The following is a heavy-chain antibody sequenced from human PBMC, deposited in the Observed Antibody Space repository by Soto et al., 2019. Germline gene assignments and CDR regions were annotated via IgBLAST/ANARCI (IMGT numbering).Heavy chain of an antibody. CDR3: TRFPRVYRYVDC. CDR1: GFTFSNAW. CDR2: IKSKTDGWTT. D-gene: IGHD5-18*01. Sequence: GGSLRLSCAASGFTFSNAWMNWVRQAPVNGLEWVGRIKSKTDGWTTDYSAPVKGIFTIAIDYSKNTLYLQINSLKTEDTAVYYCTRFPRVYRYVDCWGQGTLVTVSS. V-gene: IGHV3-15*07. J-gene: IGHJ4*02.